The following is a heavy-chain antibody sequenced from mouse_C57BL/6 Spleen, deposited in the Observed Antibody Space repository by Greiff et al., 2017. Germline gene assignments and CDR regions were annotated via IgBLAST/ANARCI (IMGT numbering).Heavy chain of an antibody. CDR1: GYTFTSYG. CDR3: ARLMITRGYYFDY. CDR2: IYPRSGNT. V-gene: IGHV1-81*01. Sequence: VQLQQSGAELARPGASVKLSCKASGYTFTSYGISWVKQRTGQGLEWIGGIYPRSGNTYYNEKFKGKATLTADKSSSTAYMELRSLTSEDSAVYFCARLMITRGYYFDYWGQGTTLTVSS. D-gene: IGHD2-4*01. J-gene: IGHJ2*01.